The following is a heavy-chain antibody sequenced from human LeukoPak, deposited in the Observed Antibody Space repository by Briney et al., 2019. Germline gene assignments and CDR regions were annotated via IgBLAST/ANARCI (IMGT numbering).Heavy chain of an antibody. V-gene: IGHV1-2*03. D-gene: IGHD5-12*01. CDR3: ARVRNSGFRYVDS. Sequence: LGASVKVSCKASGYSFSTHWMHWVRQAPGQGLEWMGIINPNGGFTSYAQKFQGRVTMTRDTSISTAYMELSRLRSDDTAVYYCARVRNSGFRYVDSWGQGTLVTVSS. J-gene: IGHJ4*02. CDR1: GYSFSTHW. CDR2: INPNGGFT.